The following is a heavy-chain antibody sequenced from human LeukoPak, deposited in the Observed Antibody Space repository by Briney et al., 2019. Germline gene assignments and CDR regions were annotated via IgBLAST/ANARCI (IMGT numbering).Heavy chain of an antibody. J-gene: IGHJ5*02. D-gene: IGHD3-22*01. Sequence: PGRSLRLSCAASGFTFDDYAMHWVRQAPGKGLEWVSGISWNSGSIGYADSVKGRFTISRDNSKNTLYLQMNSLRAEDTAVYYCASSYYYDSSPRFDPWGQGTLVTVSS. CDR2: ISWNSGSI. CDR3: ASSYYYDSSPRFDP. V-gene: IGHV3-9*01. CDR1: GFTFDDYA.